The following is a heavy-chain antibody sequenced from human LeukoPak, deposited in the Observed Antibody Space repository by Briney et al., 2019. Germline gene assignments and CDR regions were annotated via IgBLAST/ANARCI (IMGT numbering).Heavy chain of an antibody. V-gene: IGHV3-74*01. J-gene: IGHJ4*02. CDR3: TRDRNNGWDS. CDR1: GFTVSNYW. Sequence: GGSLRLSCAASGFTVSNYWMHWGRQAPGGGLVWVSRVNSDRRSVAYADSVQGRFTISTDNTKNTVYRQMDSLRAEDTAVYYCTRDRNNGWDSWGQGTLVSVSS. CDR2: VNSDRRSV. D-gene: IGHD6-19*01.